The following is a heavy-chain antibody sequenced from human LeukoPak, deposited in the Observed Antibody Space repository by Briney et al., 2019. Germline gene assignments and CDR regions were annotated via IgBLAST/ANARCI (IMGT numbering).Heavy chain of an antibody. CDR3: AQAAAGTYYFDY. J-gene: IGHJ4*02. D-gene: IGHD6-13*01. CDR1: GYTFTSYG. V-gene: IGHV1-18*01. CDR2: ISAYNGNT. Sequence: ASVKVCCKASGYTFTSYGISWVRQAPGQGLEWMGWISAYNGNTNYAQKLQGRVTMTTDTSTSTAYMELRSLRSDDTAVYYCAQAAAGTYYFDYWGQGTLVTVSS.